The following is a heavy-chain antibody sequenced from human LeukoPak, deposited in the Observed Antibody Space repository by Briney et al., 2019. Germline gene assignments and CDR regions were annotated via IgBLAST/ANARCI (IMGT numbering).Heavy chain of an antibody. Sequence: GRSLRLSCAASGFTFSSYAMHWVRQAPGKGLEWVAVLSYDGSSRYNTDSVKGRFTISRDNSKNTLYLQMNSLRAEDTAVYYCAKDRVFRYGGGSGVDYWGQGTLVTVSS. J-gene: IGHJ4*02. CDR3: AKDRVFRYGGGSGVDY. CDR1: GFTFSSYA. D-gene: IGHD4-23*01. CDR2: LSYDGSSR. V-gene: IGHV3-30*04.